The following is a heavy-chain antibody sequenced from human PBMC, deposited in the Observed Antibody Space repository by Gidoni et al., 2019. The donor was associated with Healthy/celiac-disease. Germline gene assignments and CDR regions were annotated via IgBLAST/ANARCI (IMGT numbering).Heavy chain of an antibody. D-gene: IGHD6-13*01. CDR2: IIPIFGTA. V-gene: IGHV1-69*01. J-gene: IGHJ6*02. Sequence: QVQLVQSGAEVKKPGSSGKVSCKASGGTFSSSAISWVRQAPGQGLEWMGGIIPIFGTATYAQKFQGRVTITADESTSTAYMELSSLRSEDTAVYYCARGAVYSSSWYYYYGMAVWGQGATVTVSS. CDR3: ARGAVYSSSWYYYYGMAV. CDR1: GGTFSSSA.